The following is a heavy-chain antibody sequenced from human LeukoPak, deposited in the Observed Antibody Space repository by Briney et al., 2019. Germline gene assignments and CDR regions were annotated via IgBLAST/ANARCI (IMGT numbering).Heavy chain of an antibody. CDR3: ARHPANPIAASDY. D-gene: IGHD6-13*01. V-gene: IGHV4-34*01. CDR1: GGSFSGYY. Sequence: PSQTLSPTCAGYGGSFSGYYWSWIRQPPGKGLEWIGEINHSGSTNYNPSLKSRVTISVDTSKNQFSLKLSSVTAADTAVYYCARHPANPIAASDYWGQGTLVTVSS. CDR2: INHSGST. J-gene: IGHJ4*02.